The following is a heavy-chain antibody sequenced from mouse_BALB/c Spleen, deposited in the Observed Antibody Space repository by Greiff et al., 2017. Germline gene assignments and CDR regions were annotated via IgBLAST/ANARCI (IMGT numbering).Heavy chain of an antibody. CDR3: ARDAGGYDGGTWFAY. Sequence: QVQLKESGPGLVAPSQSLSITCTVSGFSLTGYGVNWVRQPPGKGLEWLGMIWGDGSTDYNSALKSRLSISKDNSKSKVFLKMNRLQTDDTARYYCARDAGGYDGGTWFAYWGQGTLVTVSA. D-gene: IGHD2-2*01. V-gene: IGHV2-6-7*01. CDR1: GFSLTGYG. CDR2: IWGDGST. J-gene: IGHJ3*01.